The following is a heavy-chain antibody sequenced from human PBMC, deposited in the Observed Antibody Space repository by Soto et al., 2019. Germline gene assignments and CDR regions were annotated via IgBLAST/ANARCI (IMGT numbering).Heavy chain of an antibody. J-gene: IGHJ5*02. V-gene: IGHV4-59*01. D-gene: IGHD2-15*01. Sequence: QVQLQESGPGLVKPSETLSLTCTVSGGSISSYYWSWIRQPPGKGLEWIGYIYYSGSTNYNPSLKSRVTISVDASKNQFSLKLSSVTAADTAVYYCARDGYCSGGSCYPGWFDPWGQGTLVTVSS. CDR1: GGSISSYY. CDR3: ARDGYCSGGSCYPGWFDP. CDR2: IYYSGST.